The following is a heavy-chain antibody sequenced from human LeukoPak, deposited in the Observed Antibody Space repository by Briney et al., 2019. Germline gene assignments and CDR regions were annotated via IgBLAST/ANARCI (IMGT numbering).Heavy chain of an antibody. CDR1: GGSISSSSYY. J-gene: IGHJ4*02. CDR2: IYYSGST. Sequence: SETLSLTCTVSGGSISSSSYYWGWIRQPPGKGLEWIGSIYYSGSTYYNPSLKSRVTISVDTSKNQFSLKLSSVTAADTAVYYCARGIMVRGVMGTFDYWGQGTLVTVSS. CDR3: ARGIMVRGVMGTFDY. V-gene: IGHV4-39*01. D-gene: IGHD3-10*01.